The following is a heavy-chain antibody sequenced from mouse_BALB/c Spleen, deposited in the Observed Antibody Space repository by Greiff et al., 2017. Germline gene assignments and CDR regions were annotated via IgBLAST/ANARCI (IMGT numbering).Heavy chain of an antibody. Sequence: EVQVVESGGDLVKPGGSLKLSCAASGFTFSSYGMSWVRQTPDKRLEWVATISSGGSYTYYPDSVKGRFTISRDNAKNTLYLQMSSLKSEDTAMYYCARQGYYGSSRGYYFDYWGKGTTLTVSS. D-gene: IGHD1-1*01. CDR1: GFTFSSYG. CDR2: ISSGGSYT. CDR3: ARQGYYGSSRGYYFDY. V-gene: IGHV5-6*01. J-gene: IGHJ2*01.